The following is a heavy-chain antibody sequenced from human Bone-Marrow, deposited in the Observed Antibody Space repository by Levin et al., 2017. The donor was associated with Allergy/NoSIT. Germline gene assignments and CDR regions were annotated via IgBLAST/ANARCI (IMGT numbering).Heavy chain of an antibody. CDR2: IYWDDDR. CDR1: GFSLTNSGVS. D-gene: IGHD3-3*01. V-gene: IGHV2-5*02. Sequence: SGPTLVKPTQTLTLTCTFAGFSLTNSGVSVGWIRQPPGQALEWLALIYWDDDRQYSPSLRSRLTITKDTSKNQVVLTMTNMEPVDTATYYCAHTGVAMGYHGFDIWCQGTMVTVSS. J-gene: IGHJ3*02. CDR3: AHTGVAMGYHGFDI.